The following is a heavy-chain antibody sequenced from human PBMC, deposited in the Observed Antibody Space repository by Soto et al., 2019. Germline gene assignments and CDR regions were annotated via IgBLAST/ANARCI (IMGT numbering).Heavy chain of an antibody. J-gene: IGHJ6*03. CDR3: AIMVRGSNIDYCRDMDV. D-gene: IGHD3-10*01. CDR2: ISASNGDT. CDR1: GYTFTSHG. V-gene: IGHV1-18*01. Sequence: QVQLVQSGAVMKKPGASVKVSCKASGYTFTSHGISWVRQAPGQGLEWMGWISASNGDTNDAQKYQGRVTVTTDTSTSAGDMELRSLRSEDTAVQYCAIMVRGSNIDYCRDMDVWGEGTTVTVSS.